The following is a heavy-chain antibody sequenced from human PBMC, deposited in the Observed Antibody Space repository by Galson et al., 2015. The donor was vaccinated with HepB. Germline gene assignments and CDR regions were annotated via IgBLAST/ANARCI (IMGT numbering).Heavy chain of an antibody. Sequence: SVKVSCKASGGTFSSYAISWVRQAPGQGLEWMGGIIPIFGTANYAQKFQGRVTITADESTSTAYMELSSLRSEDTAVYYCARDSSGNGAQQLVYFGAFDIWGQGTMVTVSS. CDR2: IIPIFGTA. D-gene: IGHD6-13*01. V-gene: IGHV1-69*13. CDR3: ARDSSGNGAQQLVYFGAFDI. J-gene: IGHJ3*02. CDR1: GGTFSSYA.